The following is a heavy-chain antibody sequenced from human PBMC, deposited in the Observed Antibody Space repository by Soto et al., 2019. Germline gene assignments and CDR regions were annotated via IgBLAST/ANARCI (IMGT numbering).Heavy chain of an antibody. CDR2: SGPYNGNT. Sequence: QVQLVQSGAEVKKPGASVKVSCKASGYTFTSYGISWVRQAPGQGLEWMAWSGPYNGNTNYAQNLQGRVTVTTDTSTSTAYMELRSLRPDDTAVYYCVRERRCIGTSCYAGGSDYWGQGTLVTVSS. V-gene: IGHV1-18*01. CDR3: VRERRCIGTSCYAGGSDY. CDR1: GYTFTSYG. D-gene: IGHD2-2*01. J-gene: IGHJ4*02.